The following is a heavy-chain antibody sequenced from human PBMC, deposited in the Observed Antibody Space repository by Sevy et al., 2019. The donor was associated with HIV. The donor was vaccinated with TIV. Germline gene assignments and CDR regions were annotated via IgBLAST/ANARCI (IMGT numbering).Heavy chain of an antibody. CDR2: IGFSANYI. CDR1: GFTFSTYT. J-gene: IGHJ3*02. D-gene: IGHD3-10*01. V-gene: IGHV3-21*01. Sequence: GGSLRLSCAASGFTFSTYTMNWVRQAPGKGLEWVSSIGFSANYIYYGDSVKGRFTISRDNAENSLYLQMNSLRAYDTAVYYCARPYGSGSWEAFDIWGQGTMVTVSS. CDR3: ARPYGSGSWEAFDI.